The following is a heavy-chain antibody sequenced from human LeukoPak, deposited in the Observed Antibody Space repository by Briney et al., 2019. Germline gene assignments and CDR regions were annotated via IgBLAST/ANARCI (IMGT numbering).Heavy chain of an antibody. Sequence: PSQTLSLTCTVSGDSISNGDYYWTWIRQPPGKALEWIGYIYHSGSTYYNPSLNSRVTISVATSKNQFSLKLASVTAADTAVYYCARGTVVVVITSLDPWGQGTLVTVSS. D-gene: IGHD3-22*01. J-gene: IGHJ5*02. V-gene: IGHV4-30-4*08. CDR3: ARGTVVVVITSLDP. CDR2: IYHSGST. CDR1: GDSISNGDYY.